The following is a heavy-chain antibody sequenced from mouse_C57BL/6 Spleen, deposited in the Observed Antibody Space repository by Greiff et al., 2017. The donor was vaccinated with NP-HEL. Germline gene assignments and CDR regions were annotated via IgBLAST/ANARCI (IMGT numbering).Heavy chain of an antibody. D-gene: IGHD1-1*01. V-gene: IGHV1-81*01. J-gene: IGHJ3*01. Sequence: QVQLKESGAELARPGASVKLSCKASGYTFTSYGISWVKQRTGQGLEWIGEIYPRSGNTYYNEKFKGKATLTADKSSSTAYMELRSLTSEDSAVYFCARVTTVEPGLAYWGQGTLVTVSA. CDR2: IYPRSGNT. CDR3: ARVTTVEPGLAY. CDR1: GYTFTSYG.